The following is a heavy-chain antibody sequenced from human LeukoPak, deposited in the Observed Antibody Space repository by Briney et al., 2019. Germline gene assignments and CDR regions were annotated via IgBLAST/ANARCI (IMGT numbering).Heavy chain of an antibody. D-gene: IGHD4-17*01. CDR2: ISGSGGST. CDR3: AWKNTVTTYYFDY. Sequence: QPGGSLRLSCAASGFTFSSYAMSWVRQAPGKGLEWVSAISGSGGSTYYADSVKGRFTISRDNSKNTLYLQMNSLRAEDTAVYYCAWKNTVTTYYFDYWGQGTLVTVSS. CDR1: GFTFSSYA. V-gene: IGHV3-23*01. J-gene: IGHJ4*02.